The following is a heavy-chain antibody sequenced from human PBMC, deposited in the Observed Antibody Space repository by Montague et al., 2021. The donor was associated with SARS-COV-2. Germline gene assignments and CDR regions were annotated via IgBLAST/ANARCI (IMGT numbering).Heavy chain of an antibody. D-gene: IGHD5-24*01. Sequence: SLRLSCAASGFTFNSYTMNWVRQAPGKGLEWVASISGSGADIYYAPSLKGRFTISRDNARNSLFLQMSSLRADDTALYYCARWRWQQSEFDHWGQGTLVTVSS. J-gene: IGHJ4*02. CDR1: GFTFNSYT. V-gene: IGHV3-21*06. CDR3: ARWRWQQSEFDH. CDR2: ISGSGADI.